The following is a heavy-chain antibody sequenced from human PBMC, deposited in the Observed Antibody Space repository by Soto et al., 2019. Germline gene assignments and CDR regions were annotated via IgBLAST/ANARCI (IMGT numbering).Heavy chain of an antibody. Sequence: SGPTLVSPTQTLTLTCSFSGFSLNTSGVSVGWIRQPPGNALEWLALIYWNGDERYSPSLKNRLTITKDTSKNQVVLRMTNMDPVDTATYYCTHMYYYDGSGYYPTADYWGRGTLVTVSS. CDR1: GFSLNTSGVS. J-gene: IGHJ4*02. CDR2: IYWNGDE. CDR3: THMYYYDGSGYYPTADY. V-gene: IGHV2-5*01. D-gene: IGHD3-22*01.